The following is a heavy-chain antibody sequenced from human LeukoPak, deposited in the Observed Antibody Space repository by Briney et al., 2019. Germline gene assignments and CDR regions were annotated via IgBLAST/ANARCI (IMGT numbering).Heavy chain of an antibody. CDR1: GFTFDDYA. D-gene: IGHD6-13*01. V-gene: IGHV3-9*01. J-gene: IGHJ5*02. Sequence: PGGSLRLSCAASGFTFDDYAMHWVRQAPGKGLEWVSGISWNSGSIGYADSVKGRFTISRDNAKNSLYLQMNSLRAEDTAVYYCARDPMFIAAAGIVNWFDPWGQGTLVTVSS. CDR2: ISWNSGSI. CDR3: ARDPMFIAAAGIVNWFDP.